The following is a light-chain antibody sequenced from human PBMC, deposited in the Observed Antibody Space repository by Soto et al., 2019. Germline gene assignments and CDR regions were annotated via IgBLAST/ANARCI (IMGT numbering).Light chain of an antibody. CDR2: GAS. J-gene: IGKJ1*01. V-gene: IGKV3-20*01. CDR3: QVYGFPPIP. CDR1: QSVSSSY. Sequence: SPGALSLSREERATLSCRVSQSVSSSYLAWYQQKPGQAPRLLIYGASSRATGIPDRFSGSGSGTDFTLTISLPEPEDFVGYCSQVYGFPPIPFGQGTMLDI.